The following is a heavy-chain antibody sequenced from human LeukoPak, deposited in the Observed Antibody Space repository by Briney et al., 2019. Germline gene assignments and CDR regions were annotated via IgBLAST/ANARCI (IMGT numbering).Heavy chain of an antibody. Sequence: GGSLRLSCAASGFTFSDYYMSWIRQAPGKGLEWVSYISSSGSTIYYADSVKGRFTISRDNAKNSLYLQMNSLRAEDTAVYYCARVAEYSRGWYIKVVGYYGMDVWGQGTTVTVSS. J-gene: IGHJ6*02. D-gene: IGHD6-19*01. V-gene: IGHV3-11*01. CDR1: GFTFSDYY. CDR2: ISSSGSTI. CDR3: ARVAEYSRGWYIKVVGYYGMDV.